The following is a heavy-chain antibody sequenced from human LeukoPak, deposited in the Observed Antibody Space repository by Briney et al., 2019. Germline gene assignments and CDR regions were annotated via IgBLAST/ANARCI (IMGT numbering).Heavy chain of an antibody. D-gene: IGHD3-3*01. CDR2: INPNSGGT. CDR3: ARVATDFWSGYSFDY. V-gene: IGHV1-2*02. CDR1: GYTFTGYY. J-gene: IGHJ4*02. Sequence: ASVKVSCKASGYTFTGYYMHWVRQAPGQGLEWMGWINPNSGGTNYAQKFQGRVTMTTDTSTSTAYMELRSLRSDDTAVYYCARVATDFWSGYSFDYWGQGTLVTVSS.